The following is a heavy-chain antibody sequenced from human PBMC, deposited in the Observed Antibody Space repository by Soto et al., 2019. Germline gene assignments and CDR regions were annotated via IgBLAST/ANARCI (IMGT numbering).Heavy chain of an antibody. V-gene: IGHV1-69*01. CDR1: GYPYNRYP. D-gene: IGHD6-13*01. Sequence: VKVSRTSAGYPYNRYPTSWVSKNREPCLEWMGGIIPIFGTANYAQKFQGRVTITADESTSTDYMELSSLRSEDTAVYYCARVRTSRWTDYYYYGMDFMGHGTKVTV. J-gene: IGHJ6*02. CDR3: ARVRTSRWTDYYYYGMDF. CDR2: IIPIFGTA.